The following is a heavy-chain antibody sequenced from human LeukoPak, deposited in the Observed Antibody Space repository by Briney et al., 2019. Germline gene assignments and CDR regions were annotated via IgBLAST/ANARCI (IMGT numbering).Heavy chain of an antibody. V-gene: IGHV3-21*04. J-gene: IGHJ3*02. CDR1: GFTFSSYS. Sequence: GGSLRLSCAASGFTFSSYSMNWVRQTPVKGLEWVSSISSSGTYIYYADSVKGRFTISRDNAKNSLYLQMNSLRAEDTALYYCAKVISSGWYLKAFDIWGQGTMVTVSS. CDR2: ISSSGTYI. D-gene: IGHD6-19*01. CDR3: AKVISSGWYLKAFDI.